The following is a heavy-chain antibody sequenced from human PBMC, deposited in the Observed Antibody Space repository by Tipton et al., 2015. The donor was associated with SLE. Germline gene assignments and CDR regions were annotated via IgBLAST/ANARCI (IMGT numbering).Heavy chain of an antibody. J-gene: IGHJ3*02. CDR1: GYSFTTYW. CDR2: IYPGDSDT. CDR3: ARPGYYDASGYFYGFDI. V-gene: IGHV5-51*03. Sequence: QLVQSGAEVKKPGESLKISCKGSGYSFTTYWIGWVRQMPGKGLEWMGIIYPGDSDTRYSPSFQGQVTISVDKSISTAYLQWSSLKASDTAMYYCARPGYYDASGYFYGFDIWGQGTMLTVSS. D-gene: IGHD3-22*01.